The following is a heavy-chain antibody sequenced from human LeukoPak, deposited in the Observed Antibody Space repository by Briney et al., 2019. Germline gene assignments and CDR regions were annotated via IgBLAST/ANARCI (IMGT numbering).Heavy chain of an antibody. CDR1: GFTFSSYA. V-gene: IGHV3-23*01. J-gene: IGHJ4*02. Sequence: GGSLRLSCAASGFTFSSYAMSWVRQAPGKGLEWVSGISGSGGSTYYADAVKGRFTISRDNSKNTLYLQMNSLRAEDTAVYYCAKEALLYYYDSSGYHNWGQGTLVTVSS. CDR3: AKEALLYYYDSSGYHN. CDR2: ISGSGGST. D-gene: IGHD3-22*01.